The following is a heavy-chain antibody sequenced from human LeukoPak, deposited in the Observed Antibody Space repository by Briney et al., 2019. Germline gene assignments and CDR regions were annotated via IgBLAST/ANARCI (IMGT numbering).Heavy chain of an antibody. CDR1: GYTFTSYG. D-gene: IGHD2-15*01. Sequence: ASVKVSCKASGYTFTSYGISWVRQAPGQSLEWMGWINANSGGADYTQKFQGRVTMTRDTSITTVYMEVSRLRSDDTAVYYCARGPRYCSGGICYGSNFDYWGQGTLVTVSS. J-gene: IGHJ4*02. CDR3: ARGPRYCSGGICYGSNFDY. CDR2: INANSGGA. V-gene: IGHV1-2*02.